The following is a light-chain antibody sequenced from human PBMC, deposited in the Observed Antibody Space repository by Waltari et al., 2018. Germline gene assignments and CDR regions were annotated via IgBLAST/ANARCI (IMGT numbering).Light chain of an antibody. J-gene: IGLJ3*02. CDR2: STN. CDR1: SCPFSTCSS. V-gene: IGLV8-61*01. CDR3: VLYMGSGIWV. Sequence: QTVVTQEPSFSVSPGGTVTLPSGLSSCPFSTCSSPRWYQQTPGQAPRTLIYSTNTRSSGVPDRFSGSILGNKAALTITGAQADDESDYYCVLYMGSGIWVFGGGTKLTVL.